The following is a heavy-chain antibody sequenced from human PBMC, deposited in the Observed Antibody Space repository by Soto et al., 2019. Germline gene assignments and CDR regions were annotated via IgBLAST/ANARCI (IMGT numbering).Heavy chain of an antibody. V-gene: IGHV1-69*13. J-gene: IGHJ4*02. CDR2: IIPIFGTA. D-gene: IGHD3-22*01. CDR3: ARVETYYYDSSGYYYPY. CDR1: GGTNSSYA. Sequence: SVKVSCKASGGTNSSYAISWVRPDNGKGLEWMGGIIPIFGTANYAQKFQGRVTITADESTSTAYMELSSLRSEDTAVYYCARVETYYYDSSGYYYPYWGQGTLVTVSS.